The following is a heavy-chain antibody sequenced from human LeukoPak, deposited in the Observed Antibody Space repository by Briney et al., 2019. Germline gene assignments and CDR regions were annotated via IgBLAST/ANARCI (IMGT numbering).Heavy chain of an antibody. J-gene: IGHJ3*02. V-gene: IGHV4-59*08. D-gene: IGHD4-17*01. Sequence: SETRSLTCSASGGSISRHYWSWIRRPPGKGLEWIGYISYSWSTRYNPSFQSRVTISLDTSKTHFSLKLTSVTAADTAMYYCARLLNNDNAGDPDTFDMWGPGTMVTVSA. CDR3: ARLLNNDNAGDPDTFDM. CDR2: ISYSWST. CDR1: GGSISRHY.